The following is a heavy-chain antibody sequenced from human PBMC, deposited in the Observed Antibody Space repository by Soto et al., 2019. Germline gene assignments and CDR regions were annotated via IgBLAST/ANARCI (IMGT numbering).Heavy chain of an antibody. CDR2: ISWNSGTI. CDR1: GFTFGNYA. CDR3: AKDTVVGDGWYTSFYYYGMDV. V-gene: IGHV3-9*01. J-gene: IGHJ6*02. Sequence: PGGSLRLSCEASGFTFGNYAMHWVRQVPGKGLEWVSGISWNSGTIGYADSVKGRFTISRDNAKNSLYLQMHSLRGEDTALYFCAKDTVVGDGWYTSFYYYGMDVWGQGTTVTVSS. D-gene: IGHD6-19*01.